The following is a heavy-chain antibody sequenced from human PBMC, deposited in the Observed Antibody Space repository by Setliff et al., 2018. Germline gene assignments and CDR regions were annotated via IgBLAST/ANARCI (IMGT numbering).Heavy chain of an antibody. CDR3: ARQGRKSDSRGYYYWTYFDY. D-gene: IGHD3-22*01. V-gene: IGHV4-39*01. CDR2: IHYSGST. Sequence: SETLSLTCTVSAGSISSSSYYWGWNRQPPGKGLEWIATIHYSGSTYYNPSLKSRVTTSVDTSKNQFSLKLSSVTAADTAVYYCARQGRKSDSRGYYYWTYFDYWGQGALGTVSS. J-gene: IGHJ4*01. CDR1: AGSISSSSYY.